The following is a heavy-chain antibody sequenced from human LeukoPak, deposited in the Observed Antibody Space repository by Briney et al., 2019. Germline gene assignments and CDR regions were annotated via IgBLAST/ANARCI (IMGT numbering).Heavy chain of an antibody. V-gene: IGHV3-7*01. J-gene: IGHJ4*02. CDR3: ARDYRGYRAPYYFDY. D-gene: IGHD2-15*01. Sequence: AGSLRLSCAASGFTFSSNWMSWVRQAPGKGLEWVANIKQDGSEKYYVDSVNGRFTISRDNAKNSLYLQMNSLRAEDTAVYYCARDYRGYRAPYYFDYWGQGTLVTVSS. CDR1: GFTFSSNW. CDR2: IKQDGSEK.